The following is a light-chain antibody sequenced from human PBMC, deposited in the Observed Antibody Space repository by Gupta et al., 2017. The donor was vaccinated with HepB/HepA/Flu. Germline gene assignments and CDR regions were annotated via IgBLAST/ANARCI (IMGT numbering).Light chain of an antibody. J-gene: IGLJ3*02. CDR1: SSDVCGYNY. CDR2: DVS. CDR3: SSYTSSSTLGV. Sequence: QSALTQPASVSGSPGQSLTISCTGTSSDVCGYNYVSWYQQHPGKAPKLMIYDVSNRPSGVSNRFSCSKSGNTASLTISGLQAEDEADYYCSSYTSSSTLGVFGGGTKLTVL. V-gene: IGLV2-14*03.